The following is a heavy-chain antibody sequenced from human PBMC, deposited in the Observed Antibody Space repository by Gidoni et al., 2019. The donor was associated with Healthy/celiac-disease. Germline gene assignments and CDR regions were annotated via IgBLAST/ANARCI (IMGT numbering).Heavy chain of an antibody. V-gene: IGHV3-23*01. J-gene: IGHJ3*02. CDR1: GFTFRSYP. Sequence: EVQLLESGGGLVQPGGSLRLSCAASGFTFRSYPMSWVRQAPGKGLEWVSAISGSGGSTYYADSVKGRFTISRDNSKNTLYLQMNSLRAEDTAVYYCVSGAHIVVVVAAERGDAFDIWGQGTMVTVSS. D-gene: IGHD2-15*01. CDR3: VSGAHIVVVVAAERGDAFDI. CDR2: ISGSGGST.